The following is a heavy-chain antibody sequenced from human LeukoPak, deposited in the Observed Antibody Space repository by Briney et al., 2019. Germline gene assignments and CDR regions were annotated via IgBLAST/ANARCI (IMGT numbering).Heavy chain of an antibody. CDR1: GFTFSSYS. Sequence: GGSLRLSCAASGFTFSSYSMNWVRQAPGKGLEWVSYISSSSSTIYYADSVKGRFTISRDNAKNSLYLQMNSLRAEDTAVYYCARDHDSSSCPYFDYWGQGTLVTVSS. CDR3: ARDHDSSSCPYFDY. J-gene: IGHJ4*02. V-gene: IGHV3-48*01. D-gene: IGHD6-13*01. CDR2: ISSSSSTI.